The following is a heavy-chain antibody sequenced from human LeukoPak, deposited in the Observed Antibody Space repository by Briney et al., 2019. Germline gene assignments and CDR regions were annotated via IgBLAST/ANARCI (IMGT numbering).Heavy chain of an antibody. CDR3: SVYYSAYYFDF. Sequence: GGSLRLSCAASGFTFSNYAMNWVRQAPGKGLEWVSSISSNSDNIYYADSVKGRFTVSRDNAKNSVYLQMNSLRAEDTAVYYCSVYYSAYYFDFWGQGTLVTVSS. CDR2: ISSNSDNI. D-gene: IGHD3-10*01. V-gene: IGHV3-21*01. CDR1: GFTFSNYA. J-gene: IGHJ4*02.